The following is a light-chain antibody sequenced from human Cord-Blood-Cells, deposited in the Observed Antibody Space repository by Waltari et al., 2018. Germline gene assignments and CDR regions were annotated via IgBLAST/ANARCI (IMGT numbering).Light chain of an antibody. CDR2: EVS. Sequence: QSALTQSPSASGSPGQSVTIPCTGTSSDVGGYNYVSWYQQHPGKAPKLMIYEVSKRPSGVPDRFSGSKSGNTASLTVSGLQAEDEADYYCSSYAGSNNYVFGTGTKVTVL. V-gene: IGLV2-8*01. J-gene: IGLJ1*01. CDR3: SSYAGSNNYV. CDR1: SSDVGGYNY.